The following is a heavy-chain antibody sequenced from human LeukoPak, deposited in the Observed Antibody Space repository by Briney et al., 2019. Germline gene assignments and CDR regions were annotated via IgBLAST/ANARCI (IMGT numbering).Heavy chain of an antibody. Sequence: GASVKVSCKASGYTFTSYGISWVRQAPGQGLEWMGGIIPIFGTANYAQKFQGRVTITTDESTSTAYMELSSLRSEDTAVYYCASNTLAADEYYYYYMDVWGKGTTVTVSS. CDR2: IIPIFGTA. CDR3: ASNTLAADEYYYYYMDV. D-gene: IGHD6-13*01. CDR1: GYTFTSYG. V-gene: IGHV1-69*05. J-gene: IGHJ6*03.